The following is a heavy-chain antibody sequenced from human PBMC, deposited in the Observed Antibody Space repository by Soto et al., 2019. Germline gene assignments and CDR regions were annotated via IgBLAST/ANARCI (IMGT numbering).Heavy chain of an antibody. CDR2: IKSKTDGGTT. CDR1: GFTFSNAW. CDR3: TTDQGDIVVVVAATPNGMDV. V-gene: IGHV3-15*01. Sequence: EVPLVESGGGLVKPGGSLRLSCAASGFTFSNAWMSWVRQAPGKGLEWVGRIKSKTDGGTTDYAAPVKGRFTISRDDSKNTLYLQMNSLKNEDTAVYYCTTDQGDIVVVVAATPNGMDVWGQGTTVTVSS. J-gene: IGHJ6*02. D-gene: IGHD2-15*01.